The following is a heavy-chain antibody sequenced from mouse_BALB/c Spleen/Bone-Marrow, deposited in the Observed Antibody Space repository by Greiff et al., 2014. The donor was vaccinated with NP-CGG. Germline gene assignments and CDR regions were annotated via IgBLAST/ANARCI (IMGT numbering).Heavy chain of an antibody. J-gene: IGHJ2*01. CDR1: GLNIKDYY. D-gene: IGHD2-10*02. CDR2: IDPENGDT. V-gene: IGHV14-4*02. CDR3: NEGYGNYGY. Sequence: EVQLQQSGAELVWSGASVKLSCTASGLNIKDYYMHWVKQRPEQGLEWIGWIDPENGDTEYAPKFQGKATMTADTSSNTAYLQLSSLTSGDTAVYYCNEGYGNYGYWGQGTTLTVSS.